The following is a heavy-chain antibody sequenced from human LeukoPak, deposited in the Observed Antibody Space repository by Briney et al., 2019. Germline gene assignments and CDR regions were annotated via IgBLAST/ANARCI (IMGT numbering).Heavy chain of an antibody. V-gene: IGHV4-61*08. Sequence: SETLYLTCTVSGGSISSSGHYWSWIRQPPGKGLEWIGYIYYSGSTNYNPSLKSRVTISVDTSNNQFSLKLSSVTAADTAVYYCARINLRGVSSEGFDYWGQGTLVTVSS. CDR1: GGSISSSGHY. D-gene: IGHD6-25*01. CDR3: ARINLRGVSSEGFDY. CDR2: IYYSGST. J-gene: IGHJ4*02.